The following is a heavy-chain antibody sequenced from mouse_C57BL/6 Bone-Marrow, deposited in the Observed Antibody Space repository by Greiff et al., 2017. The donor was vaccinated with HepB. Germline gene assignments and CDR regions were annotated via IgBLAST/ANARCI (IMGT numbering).Heavy chain of an antibody. CDR2: IDPNSGGT. CDR1: GYTFTSYW. D-gene: IGHD1-1*01. Sequence: QVQLQQPGAELVKPGASVKLSCKASGYTFTSYWMHWVKQRPGRGLEWIGRIDPNSGGTKYNEKFKSKATLTVDKPSSTAYMQLSSLTSADSAVYYCARPPTPNYYGSSYEFAYWGQGTLVTVSA. J-gene: IGHJ3*01. V-gene: IGHV1-72*01. CDR3: ARPPTPNYYGSSYEFAY.